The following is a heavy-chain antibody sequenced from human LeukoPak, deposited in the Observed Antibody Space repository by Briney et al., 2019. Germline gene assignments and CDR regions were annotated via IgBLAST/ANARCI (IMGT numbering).Heavy chain of an antibody. Sequence: SVKVSCKASGGTFSSYAISWVRQAPGQGLEWMGGIIPIFGTANYAQKFQGRVTITADESTSTAYMELSSLRSEDTAVYYCARDLPEGDYYYYYMDVWGKGTTVTVSS. CDR1: GGTFSSYA. CDR3: ARDLPEGDYYYYYMDV. CDR2: IIPIFGTA. J-gene: IGHJ6*03. V-gene: IGHV1-69*13. D-gene: IGHD3-16*01.